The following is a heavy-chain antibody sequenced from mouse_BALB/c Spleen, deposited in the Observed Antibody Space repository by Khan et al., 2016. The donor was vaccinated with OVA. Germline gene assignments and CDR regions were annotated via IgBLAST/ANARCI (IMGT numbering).Heavy chain of an antibody. J-gene: IGHJ3*01. Sequence: EVKLLESGPGLVKPSQSLSLTCTVTDYSITSDYVWNWIRQFPGNKLEWMGYINYSGNTRYNPSLKSRISITRDTSKNQCFLQLNSVTTEDTATYYYTRKDYYGYGPLPYWGQGTLVTVSA. CDR1: DYSITSDYV. CDR3: TRKDYYGYGPLPY. CDR2: INYSGNT. D-gene: IGHD2-2*01. V-gene: IGHV3-2*02.